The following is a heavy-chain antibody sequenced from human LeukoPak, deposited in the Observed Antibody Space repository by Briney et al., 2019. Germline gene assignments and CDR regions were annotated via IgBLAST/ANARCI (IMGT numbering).Heavy chain of an antibody. CDR2: IVVDSDTA. Sequence: GTSVKVSCKASGINFNTAAMQWVRQSRGHRLEWIGWIVVDSDTAKYAQKFQDRVTITSDMSTSTAFMELSSLRSDDTAVYYCARLKVGMTSIDYWGQGALVTVSS. CDR3: ARLKVGMTSIDY. CDR1: GINFNTAA. V-gene: IGHV1-58*02. J-gene: IGHJ4*02. D-gene: IGHD1-26*01.